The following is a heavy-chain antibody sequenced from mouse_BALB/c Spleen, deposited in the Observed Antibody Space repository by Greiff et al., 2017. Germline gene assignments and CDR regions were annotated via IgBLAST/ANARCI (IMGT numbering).Heavy chain of an antibody. V-gene: IGHV7-1*02. CDR2: SRNKANDYTT. J-gene: IGHJ4*01. D-gene: IGHD2-14*01. Sequence: EVKLVESGGGLVQPGGSLRLSCATSGFTFSDFYMEWVRQPPGKRLEWIAASRNKANDYTTEYSASVKGRFIVSRDTSQSILYLQMNALRAEDTAIYYCARHRYDGGMDYWGQGTSVTVSS. CDR1: GFTFSDFY. CDR3: ARHRYDGGMDY.